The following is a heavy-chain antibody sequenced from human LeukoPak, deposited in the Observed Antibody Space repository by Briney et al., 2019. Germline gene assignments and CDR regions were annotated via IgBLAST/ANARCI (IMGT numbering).Heavy chain of an antibody. Sequence: GSLRLSCAASGFTFSSYAMSWVRQAPGKGLXXXXXXSGSGGSTYYADSVKGRFTISRDNSKNTLYLQMNSLRAEDTAVYYCAKGWVSAAAGCFDYWGQGTLVTVSS. D-gene: IGHD6-13*01. J-gene: IGHJ4*02. CDR2: XSGSGGST. CDR1: GFTFSSYA. V-gene: IGHV3-23*01. CDR3: AKGWVSAAAGCFDY.